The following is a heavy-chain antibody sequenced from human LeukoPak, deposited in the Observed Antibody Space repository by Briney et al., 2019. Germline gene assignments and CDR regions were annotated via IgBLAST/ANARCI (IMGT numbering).Heavy chain of an antibody. CDR2: ISRSSDYT. CDR3: ARGKLVTGERNYDAFDL. V-gene: IGHV3-11*05. D-gene: IGHD7-27*01. CDR1: GFTFSDYY. J-gene: IGHJ3*01. Sequence: GGSLRLSCAASGFTFSDYYMIWVRQSPGKGLEWISYISRSSDYTNYADSVKGRFTISRDNARNSLYLQMNRLRADDTAVYYCARGKLVTGERNYDAFDLWGQGTMVTVSS.